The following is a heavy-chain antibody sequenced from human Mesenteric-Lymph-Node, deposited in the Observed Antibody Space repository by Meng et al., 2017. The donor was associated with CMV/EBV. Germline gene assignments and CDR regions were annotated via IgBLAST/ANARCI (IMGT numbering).Heavy chain of an antibody. CDR3: ARALTITIFGVVINY. J-gene: IGHJ4*02. CDR1: GGTFSSYA. CDR2: IIPILGIA. D-gene: IGHD3-3*01. V-gene: IGHV1-69*10. Sequence: SVKVSCKASGGTFSSYAISWVRQAPGQGLEWMGGIIPILGIANYAQKFQGRVTITADKSTSTAYMELSSLRSEDTAVYYCARALTITIFGVVINYWGQGTLVTVSS.